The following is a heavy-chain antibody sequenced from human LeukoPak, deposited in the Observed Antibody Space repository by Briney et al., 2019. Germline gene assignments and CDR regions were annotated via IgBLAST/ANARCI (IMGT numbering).Heavy chain of an antibody. D-gene: IGHD1-14*01. CDR2: LLYGGPKQ. V-gene: IGHV3-30-3*01. CDR3: ARGINPIGQIDY. J-gene: IGHJ4*02. CDR1: GFTFSSYA. Sequence: GGSLRLSCAASGFTFSSYAMHWVRQAPGKGLEWVALLLYGGPKQYHADSVRGRYISSKVHSTNPIYLQMNSLRAEDTAVYYCARGINPIGQIDYWGQGTLVIV.